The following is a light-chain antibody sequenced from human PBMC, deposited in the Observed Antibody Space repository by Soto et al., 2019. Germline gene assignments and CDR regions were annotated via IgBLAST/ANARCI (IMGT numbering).Light chain of an antibody. CDR2: DAS. V-gene: IGKV3-11*01. CDR3: PQRSDWPST. J-gene: IGKJ4*01. Sequence: DIVLTQSPATLSSSPGDRATLSCRASQSVGSYLGWYQQRPGQAPRLLIYDASNRATGIPARFSGSGSGTEFALTISSLEPEDFAVYYCPQRSDWPSTFGGGTKVEIK. CDR1: QSVGSY.